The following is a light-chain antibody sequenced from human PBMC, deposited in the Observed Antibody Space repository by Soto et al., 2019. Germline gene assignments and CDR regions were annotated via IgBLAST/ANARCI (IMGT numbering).Light chain of an antibody. CDR1: SSDVGGYNY. Sequence: QSVLTQPASVSGSPGQSITISCTGTSSDVGGYNYVSWYQHHPGKAPKLMIYEVSDRPSGVSNRFSGSKSGNTASLTISGLQAEDEADYYCNSYTSSRTLLFGGGTKVTVL. CDR2: EVS. V-gene: IGLV2-14*01. J-gene: IGLJ2*01. CDR3: NSYTSSRTLL.